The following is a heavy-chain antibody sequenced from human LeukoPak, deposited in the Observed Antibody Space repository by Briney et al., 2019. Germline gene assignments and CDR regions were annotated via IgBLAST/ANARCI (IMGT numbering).Heavy chain of an antibody. J-gene: IGHJ4*02. CDR1: GYTFNTYD. D-gene: IGHD6-25*01. CDR3: AILPRIAATGVDY. V-gene: IGHV1-69*13. Sequence: SVKVSCKASGYTFNTYDINWVRQAPGQGLEWMGGIIPIFGTANYAQKFQGRVTITADESTSTAYMELSSLRSEDTAVYYCAILPRIAATGVDYWGQGTLVTVSS. CDR2: IIPIFGTA.